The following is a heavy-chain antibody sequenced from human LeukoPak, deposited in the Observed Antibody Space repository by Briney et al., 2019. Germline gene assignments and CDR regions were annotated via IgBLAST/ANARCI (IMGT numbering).Heavy chain of an antibody. Sequence: GGSLRLSCAASGFTFSSYNMNWVRQASGKGLEWVGRIRSKANSYATAYAASVKGRFTISRDDSKNTAYLQMNSLKTEDTAVYYCTSLTQRYGSGIVYWGQGTLVTVSS. CDR3: TSLTQRYGSGIVY. D-gene: IGHD3-10*01. J-gene: IGHJ4*02. V-gene: IGHV3-73*01. CDR2: IRSKANSYAT. CDR1: GFTFSSYN.